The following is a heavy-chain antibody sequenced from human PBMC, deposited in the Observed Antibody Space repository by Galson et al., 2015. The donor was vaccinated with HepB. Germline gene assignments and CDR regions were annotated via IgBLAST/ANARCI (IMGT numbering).Heavy chain of an antibody. V-gene: IGHV3-23*01. Sequence: SLRLSCAALGFSFSNYAMSWVRQAPGRGLERVAVIVGGGSYTSYADSVSGRFTISRDNSKKTLSLQMDSLRAEDTAVYYCAKDLREAGPAFPHYPYHSGMDVWGQGPTVTVSS. CDR3: AKDLREAGPAFPHYPYHSGMDV. J-gene: IGHJ6*02. D-gene: IGHD6-13*01. CDR2: IVGGGSYT. CDR1: GFSFSNYA.